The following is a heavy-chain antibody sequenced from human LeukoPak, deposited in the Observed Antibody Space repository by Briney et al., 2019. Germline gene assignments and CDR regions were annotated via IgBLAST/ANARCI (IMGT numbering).Heavy chain of an antibody. Sequence: GASVNVSCKASGYTFTSYGISWVRQAPGQGLEWMGWISAYNGNTNYAQKLQGRVTMTTDTSTSTAYMELRSLRSDDTAVYYCASSYQFRGAFDIWGQGTMVTVSS. V-gene: IGHV1-18*01. CDR2: ISAYNGNT. CDR1: GYTFTSYG. J-gene: IGHJ3*02. D-gene: IGHD2-2*01. CDR3: ASSYQFRGAFDI.